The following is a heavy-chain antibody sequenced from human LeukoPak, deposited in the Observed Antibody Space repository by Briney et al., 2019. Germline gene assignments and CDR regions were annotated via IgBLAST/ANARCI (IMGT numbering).Heavy chain of an antibody. D-gene: IGHD4-17*01. CDR3: ARVGPTRSY. CDR1: GFTFSSYG. Sequence: QPGGSLRLSCAASGFTFSSYGMHWVRQAPGKGLEWVAVISSDGSSKYYIDSVKGRFTISRDNAKNSLYLQMNSLRAEDTAVYYCARVGPTRSYWGQGTLVTVSS. J-gene: IGHJ4*02. V-gene: IGHV3-30*03. CDR2: ISSDGSSK.